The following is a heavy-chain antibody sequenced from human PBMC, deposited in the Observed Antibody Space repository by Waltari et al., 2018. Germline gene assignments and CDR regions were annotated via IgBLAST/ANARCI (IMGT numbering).Heavy chain of an antibody. V-gene: IGHV1-2*02. CDR1: RDAVTEHY. Sequence: LVQSGAEVMKPGASVRVSWKASRDAVTEHYIHWVGQAPGKGLGWIGEVNPNEGGTNEAQRFASRITVTWDESITTAYMEFNRLTSGDTAVYFGAREYCGGDCRLFDYWGQGTPVTVSS. CDR2: VNPNEGGT. D-gene: IGHD2-21*02. J-gene: IGHJ4*02. CDR3: AREYCGGDCRLFDY.